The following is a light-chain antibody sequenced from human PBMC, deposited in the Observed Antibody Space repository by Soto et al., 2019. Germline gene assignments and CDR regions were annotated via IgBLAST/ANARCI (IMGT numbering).Light chain of an antibody. CDR2: DAS. V-gene: IGKV3-11*01. CDR3: QQRYNWPPIT. J-gene: IGKJ3*01. CDR1: QSVSSN. Sequence: EIVLTQSPATLSLSPGERATLSCRASQSVSSNLAWYQHKPGQAPRLLIYDASNRATGIPARFSGSGSGTDFTLIISSLEPEDFAVYYCQQRYNWPPITFGPGTKVEMK.